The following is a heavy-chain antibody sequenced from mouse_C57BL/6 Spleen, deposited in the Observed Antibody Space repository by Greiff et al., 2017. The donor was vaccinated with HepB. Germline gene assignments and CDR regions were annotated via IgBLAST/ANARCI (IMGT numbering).Heavy chain of an antibody. Sequence: QVQLQQPGAELVRPGSSVKLSCKASGYTFTSYWMHWVKQRPIQGLEWIGNIDPSDSETHYNQKFKDKATLTVDKSSSTAYMQLSSLTSEDSAVYYCARGDYYGSSPWYFDVWGTGTTVTVSS. V-gene: IGHV1-52*01. D-gene: IGHD1-1*01. CDR2: IDPSDSET. J-gene: IGHJ1*03. CDR3: ARGDYYGSSPWYFDV. CDR1: GYTFTSYW.